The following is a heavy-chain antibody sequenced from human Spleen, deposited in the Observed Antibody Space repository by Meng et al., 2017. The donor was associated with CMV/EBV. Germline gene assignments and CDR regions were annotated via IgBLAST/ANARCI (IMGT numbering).Heavy chain of an antibody. J-gene: IGHJ4*02. D-gene: IGHD5-24*01. V-gene: IGHV1-18*01. Sequence: SGYPFTTFGINWVRQAPGQGLEWMGWISGYNGNTKYAQKVQDRVTMIRDTSTSTVYMDLRSLRSDDTAIYYCARDLFRDGYNNYFAYWGQGTLVTVSS. CDR3: ARDLFRDGYNNYFAY. CDR2: ISGYNGNT. CDR1: GYPFTTFG.